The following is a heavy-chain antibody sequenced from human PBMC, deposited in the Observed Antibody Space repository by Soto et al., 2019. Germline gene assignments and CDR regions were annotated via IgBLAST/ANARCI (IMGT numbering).Heavy chain of an antibody. J-gene: IGHJ6*02. D-gene: IGHD3-10*01. Sequence: QVQLQESGPGLVKPSQTLSLTCTVSGGSISSGGYYWSWIRQHPGKGLEWIGYIYYSGSTYYNPSLKRRVTRSVDTSKNQFSLKLSSVTAADTAVYYCARDPEYYGPYGMDVWGQGTTVTVSS. CDR3: ARDPEYYGPYGMDV. V-gene: IGHV4-31*03. CDR2: IYYSGST. CDR1: GGSISSGGYY.